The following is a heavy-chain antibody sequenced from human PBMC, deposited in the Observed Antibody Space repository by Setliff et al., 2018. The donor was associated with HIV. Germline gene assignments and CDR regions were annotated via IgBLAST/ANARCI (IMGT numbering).Heavy chain of an antibody. CDR1: GGSISSGSYY. V-gene: IGHV4-61*02. J-gene: IGHJ4*02. CDR2: IFSSGST. D-gene: IGHD6-19*01. CDR3: AREGRHYSSAWTFDY. Sequence: ASETLSLTCTVSGGSISSGSYYWSWIRQPAGKGLEWIGRIFSSGSTSYNSSLKSRVTISVDTSKNQFFLKLSSVTAADTAVYYCAREGRHYSSAWTFDYWGQGTLVTVSS.